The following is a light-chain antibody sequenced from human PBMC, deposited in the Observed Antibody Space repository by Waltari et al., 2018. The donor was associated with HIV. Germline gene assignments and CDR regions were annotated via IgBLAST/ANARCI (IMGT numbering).Light chain of an antibody. Sequence: SSELTQDPAVSVALGQTVRITCQGDSLRSFYESWYQQKPGQAPILVIYGKNNRPSGIPDRFSGSSSGNTTSLTSTGAQAEDEADYYCNSRDSSGNHLVFGGGTKLTVL. V-gene: IGLV3-19*01. J-gene: IGLJ3*02. CDR1: SLRSFY. CDR3: NSRDSSGNHLV. CDR2: GKN.